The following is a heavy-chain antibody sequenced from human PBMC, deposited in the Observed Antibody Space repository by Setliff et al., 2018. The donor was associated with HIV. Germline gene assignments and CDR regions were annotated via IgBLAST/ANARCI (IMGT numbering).Heavy chain of an antibody. CDR2: IHTSGST. Sequence: SETLSLTCTVSGDSIGYYYWSWIRQPAGRGLEWMGRIHTSGSTNYNPSLTSRVTLSVDTSKNQFFLKLTSLSAADTAVYYCARGSKGGFFDYWGQGTLVTVSS. D-gene: IGHD3-16*01. CDR1: GDSIGYYY. V-gene: IGHV4-4*07. J-gene: IGHJ4*02. CDR3: ARGSKGGFFDY.